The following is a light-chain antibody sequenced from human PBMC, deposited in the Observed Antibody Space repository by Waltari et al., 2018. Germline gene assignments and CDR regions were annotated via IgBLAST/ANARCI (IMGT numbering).Light chain of an antibody. CDR1: QTVSSIA. J-gene: IGKJ4*01. CDR2: GTS. CDR3: QQYDGTTLT. Sequence: EIVLTQSPGTLSLSPGERATLSCRASQTVSSIALTWYQQKPDQPPRLLSYGTSNRANGIPDRFSGTGSGTDFTLTISRLEPEDFAVYYCQQYDGTTLTFGGGTKVEI. V-gene: IGKV3-20*01.